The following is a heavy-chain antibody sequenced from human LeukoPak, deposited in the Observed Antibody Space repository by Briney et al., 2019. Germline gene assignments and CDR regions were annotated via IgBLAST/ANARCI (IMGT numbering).Heavy chain of an antibody. CDR1: GFTFSTYN. D-gene: IGHD3-10*01. V-gene: IGHV3-48*01. Sequence: GGSLRLSCAASGFTFSTYNMKWVRQAPGKGLEWVSYISSGTPTIYSADSVKGRFTISRDNANNSLYLQMNSLRGEDTAVYYCARDSFSRDSSTGEFYSMDVWGKGTTVTVSS. CDR3: ARDSFSRDSSTGEFYSMDV. J-gene: IGHJ6*03. CDR2: ISSGTPTI.